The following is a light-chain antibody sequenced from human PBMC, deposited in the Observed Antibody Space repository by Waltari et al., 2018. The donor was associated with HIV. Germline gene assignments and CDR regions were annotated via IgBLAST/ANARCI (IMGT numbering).Light chain of an antibody. CDR2: GAS. J-gene: IGKJ3*01. CDR3: LQTYITPLT. CDR1: QSVSDY. Sequence: DIVLTQSPATLSLSPGERATLSCRASQSVSDYLVWYQQKPGQAPRLLIYGASNRATGIPVRFSGSGSGTDFTLTISSLQPEDFATYFCLQTYITPLTFGPGTKVDVK. V-gene: IGKV3-11*01.